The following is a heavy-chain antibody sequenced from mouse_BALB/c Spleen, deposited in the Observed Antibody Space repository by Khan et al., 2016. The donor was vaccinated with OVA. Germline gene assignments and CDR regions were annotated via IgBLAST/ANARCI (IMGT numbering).Heavy chain of an antibody. CDR2: INPYTGEP. D-gene: IGHD1-1*01. CDR3: ARWVTSRYFDY. V-gene: IGHV9-3-1*01. Sequence: QIQLVQSGPELKKPGETVKISCKASGYTFIDYGLNWVKQGPGKNLKWMGWINPYTGEPTYADDFKGRFAFSLETSASTAYLQINNLKNEDTATYFCARWVTSRYFDYWGQGTTLSVSS. J-gene: IGHJ2*01. CDR1: GYTFIDYG.